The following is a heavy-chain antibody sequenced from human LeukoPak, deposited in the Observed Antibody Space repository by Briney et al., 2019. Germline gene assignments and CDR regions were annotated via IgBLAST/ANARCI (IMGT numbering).Heavy chain of an antibody. J-gene: IGHJ3*02. Sequence: GGSLRLSCAAAGFTFSSYAMSWVRQAPGKGLEWVSAISGSADNTYYADSVRGRFTISRDNSKNTLYLQMNSLRAEDTAVYYCAKDHYDSSGYDAFDIWGQGTLVTVSS. CDR2: ISGSADNT. V-gene: IGHV3-23*01. D-gene: IGHD3-22*01. CDR1: GFTFSSYA. CDR3: AKDHYDSSGYDAFDI.